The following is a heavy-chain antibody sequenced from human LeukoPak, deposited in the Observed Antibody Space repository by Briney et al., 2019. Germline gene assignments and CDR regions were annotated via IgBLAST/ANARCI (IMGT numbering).Heavy chain of an antibody. D-gene: IGHD4-17*01. Sequence: HAGGSLRLSCAASGFAFSSFGMHWVRQAPGKGLEWVAVIWYDGTNKYYADSVKGRFTISRDNFKNTLYLQMNSLRAEDTAVYYCARATVTRWFDPWGQGTLVTVSS. CDR1: GFAFSSFG. CDR2: IWYDGTNK. J-gene: IGHJ5*02. V-gene: IGHV3-33*01. CDR3: ARATVTRWFDP.